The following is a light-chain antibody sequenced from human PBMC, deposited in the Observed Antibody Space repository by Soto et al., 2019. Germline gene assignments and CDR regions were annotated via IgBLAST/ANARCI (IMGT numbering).Light chain of an antibody. V-gene: IGKV1-5*03. CDR3: QQYSRCST. CDR1: QTISSW. Sequence: DIQVTQSPSTLSASVEDRVTITCRASQTISSWLAWYQQKPGMAAKLLIYKASTLQSGVPSRFSGSGSGTEFTLTISSLQPDDFATYYCQQYSRCSTFGQGTKVELK. CDR2: KAS. J-gene: IGKJ1*01.